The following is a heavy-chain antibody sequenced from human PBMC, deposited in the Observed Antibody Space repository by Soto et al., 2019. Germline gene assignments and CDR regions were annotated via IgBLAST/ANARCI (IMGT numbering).Heavy chain of an antibody. CDR1: GGSISSGGYF. CDR3: ARFAKEENPKVGSWYYFDY. D-gene: IGHD6-13*01. J-gene: IGHJ4*02. Sequence: SETLSLTCTVSGGSISSGGYFWSWVRQHPGKGLEWIGSIYYSGRTYYNPSLKSRVTISVDTSKNQFSLKLSSATAADTAVYYCARFAKEENPKVGSWYYFDYWGQGTRVTVSS. V-gene: IGHV4-31*03. CDR2: IYYSGRT.